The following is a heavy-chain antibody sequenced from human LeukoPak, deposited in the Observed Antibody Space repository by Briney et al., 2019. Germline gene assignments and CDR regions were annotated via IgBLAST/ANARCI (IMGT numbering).Heavy chain of an antibody. CDR2: IYYSGST. V-gene: IGHV4-59*12. CDR3: ARVNRGIYDYVWGSYRHYFDY. Sequence: SETLSLTCTVSGGSIRSYYWSWIRQPPGKGLEWIGYIYYSGSTIYNPSLKSRVTISVDTSKNQFSLKLSSVTAADTAVYYCARVNRGIYDYVWGSYRHYFDYWGQGTLVTVSS. CDR1: GGSIRSYY. D-gene: IGHD3-16*02. J-gene: IGHJ4*02.